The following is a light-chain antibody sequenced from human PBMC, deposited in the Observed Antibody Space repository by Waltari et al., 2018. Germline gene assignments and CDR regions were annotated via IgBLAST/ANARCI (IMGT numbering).Light chain of an antibody. CDR2: DSS. CDR3: QQYSNWPPGIT. CDR1: QSVRTK. V-gene: IGKV3-15*01. Sequence: EIVMTQSPATMYVSPGERAPLPCRASQSVRTKLAWSQQKPGQAPRLLIYDSSSRDTGIPVRFSGSGSATEFTLTISSLQSEDFAFYYCQQYSNWPPGITFGGGTKVEIK. J-gene: IGKJ4*01.